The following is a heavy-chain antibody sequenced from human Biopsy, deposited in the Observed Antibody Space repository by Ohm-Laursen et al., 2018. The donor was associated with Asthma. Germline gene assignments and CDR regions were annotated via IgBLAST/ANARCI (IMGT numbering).Heavy chain of an antibody. D-gene: IGHD2-21*02. J-gene: IGHJ4*02. V-gene: IGHV4-59*01. CDR1: GGSIGIYY. Sequence: TLSLTCTVSGGSIGIYYWGWIRQPPGKGLEYIGNTHYSGTTNTDPSLTGRVTMSVDTSKNQFSLKVTSVTAADMAVYYCARGVDRVTGLLDHFDSWGQGTLVTVSS. CDR2: THYSGTT. CDR3: ARGVDRVTGLLDHFDS.